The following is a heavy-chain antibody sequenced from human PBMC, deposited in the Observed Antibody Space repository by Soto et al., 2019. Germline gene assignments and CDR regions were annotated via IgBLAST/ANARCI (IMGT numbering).Heavy chain of an antibody. CDR2: IYYSGST. CDR1: GGSISSGDYY. D-gene: IGHD6-13*01. V-gene: IGHV4-30-4*01. J-gene: IGHJ3*02. Sequence: QVQLQESGPGLVKPSQTLSLTCTVSGGSISSGDYYWHWIRQPPGKGLECIGYIYYSGSTYYNPSLKRRVTISVDTSKNQFSLKLSSVTAADTAVYYCARHSSSWVGGRLFAAFDIWGQGTMVTVSS. CDR3: ARHSSSWVGGRLFAAFDI.